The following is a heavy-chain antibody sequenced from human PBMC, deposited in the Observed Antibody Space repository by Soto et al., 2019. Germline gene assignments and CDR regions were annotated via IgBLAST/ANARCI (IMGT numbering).Heavy chain of an antibody. D-gene: IGHD2-2*01. CDR1: GYIFINYG. V-gene: IGHV1-18*01. Sequence: ASVKVSCKASGYIFINYGITWVRQAPGQGLEWMGWISGYNGNTMYADKLQGRVTMTTDTSTTTAYMELRSLRSDDTAVYYCARDEVPAANWLDRWGQGTLVTVSS. J-gene: IGHJ5*02. CDR3: ARDEVPAANWLDR. CDR2: ISGYNGNT.